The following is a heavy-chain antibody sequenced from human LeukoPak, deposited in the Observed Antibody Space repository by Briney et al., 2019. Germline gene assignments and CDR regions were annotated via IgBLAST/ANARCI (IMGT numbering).Heavy chain of an antibody. J-gene: IGHJ4*02. CDR2: IYYSGST. CDR3: ARENVVLYYFDY. CDR1: GGSISSYY. D-gene: IGHD2-21*01. Sequence: SETLSLTCTVSGGSISSYYWSWIRQPPGKGLEWIGYIYYSGSTNYNPSLKSRVTISVDTSKNQFSLKLSSVTAADTAVYYCARENVVLYYFDYWGQGTLLTVSS. V-gene: IGHV4-59*01.